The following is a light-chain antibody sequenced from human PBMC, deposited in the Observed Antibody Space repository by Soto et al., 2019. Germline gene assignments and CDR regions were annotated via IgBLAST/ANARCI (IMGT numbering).Light chain of an antibody. Sequence: DIAMTQSPDSLAVSLGERATINCKSSRSLFYSPNNKNYLAWYQHKPGQPPKMLIYWASIRESGVPDRFSGSGSGTDFTLTISSLQSEDVAVYYCQQYYTNSWSFGQGTKVDIK. V-gene: IGKV4-1*01. J-gene: IGKJ1*01. CDR1: RSLFYSPNNKNY. CDR3: QQYYTNSWS. CDR2: WAS.